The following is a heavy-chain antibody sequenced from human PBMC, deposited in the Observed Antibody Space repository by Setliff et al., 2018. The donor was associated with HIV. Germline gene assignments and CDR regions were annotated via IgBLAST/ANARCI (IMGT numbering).Heavy chain of an antibody. CDR1: GGTFSNYV. V-gene: IGHV1-69*05. CDR3: ARVATVSHPGDYFDY. Sequence: GASVKVSCKASGGTFSNYVISWVRQAPGQGLEWMGGIITNFGTSNYAQKFQGRVTLTTDESTSTAYMELSSLRSEDTAVYSCARVATVSHPGDYFDYWGQGTLVTVSS. CDR2: IITNFGTS. J-gene: IGHJ4*02. D-gene: IGHD4-4*01.